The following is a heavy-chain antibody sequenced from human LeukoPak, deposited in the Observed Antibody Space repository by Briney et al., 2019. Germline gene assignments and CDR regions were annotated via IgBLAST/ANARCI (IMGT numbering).Heavy chain of an antibody. CDR1: GFTFSSYA. Sequence: PGESLRLSCAASGFTFSSYAMSWVRQAPGKGLEWVSAISGSGGSTYYADSVKGRFTISRDNSKNTLYLQMNSLRAEDTAVYYCAKDLPLVGATWPFDYWGQGTLVTVSS. D-gene: IGHD1-26*01. CDR2: ISGSGGST. CDR3: AKDLPLVGATWPFDY. V-gene: IGHV3-23*01. J-gene: IGHJ4*02.